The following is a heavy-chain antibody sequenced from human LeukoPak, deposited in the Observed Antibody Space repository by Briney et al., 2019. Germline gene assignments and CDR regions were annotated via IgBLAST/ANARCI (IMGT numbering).Heavy chain of an antibody. Sequence: GSLRLSCAASGFTFSDYQMSWVRQAPGKGLEWVSYISTSGATINYADSVKGRFTVSRDNAKNSLYLQTNSLRAEDTAVYYCAREPSDYGDYDAFDIWGQGTMVTVSS. CDR1: GFTFSDYQ. V-gene: IGHV3-48*03. CDR2: ISTSGATI. CDR3: AREPSDYGDYDAFDI. J-gene: IGHJ3*02. D-gene: IGHD4-17*01.